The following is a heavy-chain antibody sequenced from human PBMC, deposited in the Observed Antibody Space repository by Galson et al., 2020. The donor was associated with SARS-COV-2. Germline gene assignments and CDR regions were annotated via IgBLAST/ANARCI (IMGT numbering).Heavy chain of an antibody. V-gene: IGHV1-18*01. Sequence: GAGQVRCNASGCTFTSNGISWMRQAPGQRLEWMGWNTNYAQKFQGRVTMTTDTSTTTAYMELRGLRSDDTAVYYCARFSYRSGYPSFDYWGQGTLVTVSS. CDR2: NT. CDR1: GCTFTSNG. J-gene: IGHJ4*02. D-gene: IGHD3-22*01. CDR3: ARFSYRSGYPSFDY.